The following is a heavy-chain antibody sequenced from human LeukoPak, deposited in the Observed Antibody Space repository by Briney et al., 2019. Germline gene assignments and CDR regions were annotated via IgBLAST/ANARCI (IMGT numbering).Heavy chain of an antibody. V-gene: IGHV3-23*01. Sequence: PGGSLRVSCAASGFTFSSYAMSWVRQAPGKGLEWVSAISGSGGSTYYADSVKGRFTISRDNSKNTLYLQMNRLRAEDTAVYYCAKKSYSSSWSFDPWGQGTLVTVSS. J-gene: IGHJ5*02. D-gene: IGHD6-13*01. CDR3: AKKSYSSSWSFDP. CDR1: GFTFSSYA. CDR2: ISGSGGST.